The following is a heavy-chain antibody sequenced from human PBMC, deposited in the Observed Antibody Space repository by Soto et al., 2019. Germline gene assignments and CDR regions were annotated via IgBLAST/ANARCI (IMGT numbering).Heavy chain of an antibody. CDR2: IYWDNDR. J-gene: IGHJ4*02. Sequence: QITLKESGPTLVKPTQTLTLTCTFSGFSLSTIGVGVGWIRQPPGKALESLALIYWDNDRRYNPALKSRLAITKDTSKNQVVLTMTNVDPVDTATYYCAHRRGGYNWDDGDFDYWGPGTLVTVSS. D-gene: IGHD1-20*01. CDR3: AHRRGGYNWDDGDFDY. V-gene: IGHV2-5*02. CDR1: GFSLSTIGVG.